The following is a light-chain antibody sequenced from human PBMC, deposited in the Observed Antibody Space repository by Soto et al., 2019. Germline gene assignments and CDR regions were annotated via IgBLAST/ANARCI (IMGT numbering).Light chain of an antibody. V-gene: IGKV1-33*01. CDR2: DAS. J-gene: IGKJ2*01. Sequence: DIQMTQSPSSLSASVGDRVTITCQASQDISNYLNWYQHKPGKAPKLLIYDASNLETGVPSRFTGSGYGTDFTFTISSLQPGDIGTYYCQQYDNLRYTFGQGTKLESK. CDR1: QDISNY. CDR3: QQYDNLRYT.